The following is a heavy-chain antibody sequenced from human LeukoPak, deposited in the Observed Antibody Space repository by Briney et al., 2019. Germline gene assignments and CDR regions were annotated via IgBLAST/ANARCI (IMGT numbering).Heavy chain of an antibody. D-gene: IGHD3-3*01. CDR1: GFTFSSYW. CDR3: AKPITVSGATDGFDT. J-gene: IGHJ3*02. CDR2: IKQDGNEK. V-gene: IGHV3-7*01. Sequence: GGSLRLSCAASGFTFSSYWMNWVRQAPGKGLEWVANIKQDGNEKYYVGSVKGRFTISRDNAKNSLYLQMNSLRVEDTAVYYCAKPITVSGATDGFDTWGQGTMVTVSS.